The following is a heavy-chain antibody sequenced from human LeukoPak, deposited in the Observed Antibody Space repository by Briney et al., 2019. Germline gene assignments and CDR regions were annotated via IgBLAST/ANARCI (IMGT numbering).Heavy chain of an antibody. J-gene: IGHJ4*02. V-gene: IGHV3-7*01. CDR1: GFTFSSYW. D-gene: IGHD6-13*01. Sequence: GGSLRLSCAASGFTFSSYWMSWVRQAPGKGLEWVANIKQDGSEKYYVDSVKGRFTISRDNAKNSLYLQMNSLRAEDTAVYYCARDGNIAAAGVYFDYWGQGTLVTVSS. CDR2: IKQDGSEK. CDR3: ARDGNIAAAGVYFDY.